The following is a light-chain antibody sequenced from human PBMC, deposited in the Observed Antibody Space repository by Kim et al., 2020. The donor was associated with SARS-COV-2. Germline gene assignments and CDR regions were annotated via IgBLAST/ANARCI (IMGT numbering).Light chain of an antibody. CDR3: QQYNDWPPIT. V-gene: IGKV3-15*01. CDR2: GAS. CDR1: QSLSSN. Sequence: SPGERATLSCRASQSLSSNLAWYQQKPGQAPRLLLYGASTRATGIPARFSGSGSWTDFTLTISSLQSEDFAVYYCQQYNDWPPITFGQGTRLEIK. J-gene: IGKJ5*01.